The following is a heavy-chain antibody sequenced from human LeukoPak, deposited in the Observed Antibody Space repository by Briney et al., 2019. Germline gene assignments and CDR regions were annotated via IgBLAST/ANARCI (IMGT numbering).Heavy chain of an antibody. V-gene: IGHV4-59*10. Sequence: SETLSLTCAVYGGSFSSYYWTWIRQPAGKGLEWIGRIYTTGSTNYNPSLKSRVTMSVDTSKSQFSLGLSSVTAADTAVYYCARLPGGDSSSVVAFDIWGQGTMVSVSS. D-gene: IGHD2-21*02. CDR1: GGSFSSYY. J-gene: IGHJ3*02. CDR3: ARLPGGDSSSVVAFDI. CDR2: IYTTGST.